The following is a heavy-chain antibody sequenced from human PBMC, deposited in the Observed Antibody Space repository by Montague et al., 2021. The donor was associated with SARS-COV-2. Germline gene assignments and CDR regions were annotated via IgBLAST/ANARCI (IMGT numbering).Heavy chain of an antibody. Sequence: SETLSLTCAVYGGSFSGYYWSWIRQPPGKGLEWIGEMNPSGSTNYNPSLKSRVTISVDTSKNQFSLRLSSVTAADTAVYYCARDRGVQYQLQMPFYFDYWGQGTLVTVSS. CDR3: ARDRGVQYQLQMPFYFDY. CDR2: MNPSGST. V-gene: IGHV4-34*01. D-gene: IGHD2-2*01. J-gene: IGHJ4*02. CDR1: GGSFSGYY.